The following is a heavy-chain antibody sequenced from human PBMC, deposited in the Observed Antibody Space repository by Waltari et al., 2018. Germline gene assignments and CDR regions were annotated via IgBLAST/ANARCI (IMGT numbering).Heavy chain of an antibody. CDR1: GFTFHRYW. J-gene: IGHJ6*02. V-gene: IGHV3-74*03. CDR3: ARDCPRHQNSPCLDV. Sequence: QLVPSGGGLVQPGGSLRLPCEGPGFTFHRYWMSLVRQVPGKGLMWVSRINTDGSSRPYADSVKGRFTISRDNARDTVYLQMDSLTVEDTAVYYCARDCPRHQNSPCLDVWGQGTTVTVSS. D-gene: IGHD4-4*01. CDR2: INTDGSSR.